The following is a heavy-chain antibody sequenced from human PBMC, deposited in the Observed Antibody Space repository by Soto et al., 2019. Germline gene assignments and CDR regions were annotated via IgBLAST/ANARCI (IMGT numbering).Heavy chain of an antibody. CDR3: ATDGPRAYSSSRENAFDI. CDR2: FDPEDGET. D-gene: IGHD6-6*01. V-gene: IGHV1-24*01. J-gene: IGHJ3*02. Sequence: ASVKVSCKVSGYTLTELSMHWVRQAPGKGLEWMGGFDPEDGETIYAQKFQGRVTMTEDTSTDTANMELSSLRSEDTAVYYCATDGPRAYSSSRENAFDIWGQGTMVTVSS. CDR1: GYTLTELS.